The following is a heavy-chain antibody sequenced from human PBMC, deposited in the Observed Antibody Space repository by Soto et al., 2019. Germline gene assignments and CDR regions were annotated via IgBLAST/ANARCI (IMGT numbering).Heavy chain of an antibody. CDR3: ERVYGRVKHDDFWSGYYDY. D-gene: IGHD3-3*01. CDR2: INPNGAST. V-gene: IGHV1-46*01. CDR1: GYTFTNNY. J-gene: IGHJ4*02. Sequence: QVQLVQSGAEVMKPGASVKISCKTSGYTFTNNYINWVRQAPGQGLEWVGLINPNGASTTYAQTFQGRVTMTRDTSTSTVYMELSSLRSDDTAVYYCERVYGRVKHDDFWSGYYDYWGQGTLVTVSS.